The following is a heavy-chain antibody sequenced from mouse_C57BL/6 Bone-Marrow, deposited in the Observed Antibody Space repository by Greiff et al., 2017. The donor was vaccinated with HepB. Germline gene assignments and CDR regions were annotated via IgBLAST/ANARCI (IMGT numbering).Heavy chain of an antibody. Sequence: EVKLQESGPVLVKPGASVKMSCKASGYTFTDYYMNWVKQSHGKSLEWIGVINPYNGGTSYNQKFKGKATLTVDKSSSTAYMELNSLTSEDSAVYYCARGSYGSSPYYFDYWGQGTTLTVSS. D-gene: IGHD1-1*01. CDR3: ARGSYGSSPYYFDY. V-gene: IGHV1-19*01. J-gene: IGHJ2*01. CDR2: INPYNGGT. CDR1: GYTFTDYY.